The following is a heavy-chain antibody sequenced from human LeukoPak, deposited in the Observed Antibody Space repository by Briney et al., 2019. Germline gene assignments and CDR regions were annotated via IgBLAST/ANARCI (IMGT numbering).Heavy chain of an antibody. CDR3: AKFWSGYSGLYYFDY. J-gene: IGHJ4*02. D-gene: IGHD3-3*01. Sequence: PGGTLRLSCAASGFTFSSYGMSWVRQAPGKGLEWVSAISGSGGSTYYADSVKGRFTISRDNSKNTLYLQMNSLRAEDTAVYYCAKFWSGYSGLYYFDYWGQGTLVTVSS. CDR2: ISGSGGST. V-gene: IGHV3-23*01. CDR1: GFTFSSYG.